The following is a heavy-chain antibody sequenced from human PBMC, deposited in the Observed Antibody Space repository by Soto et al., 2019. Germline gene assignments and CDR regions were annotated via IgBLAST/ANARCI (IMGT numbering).Heavy chain of an antibody. Sequence: GSLRLSCAASGFTFSSYGMHWVRQAPGKGLEWVAVISYDGSNKYYADSVKGRFTISRDNSKNTLYLQMNSLRAEDTAVYYCAKDGRRYGDFDYWGQGTLVTVSS. V-gene: IGHV3-30*18. D-gene: IGHD1-1*01. J-gene: IGHJ4*02. CDR1: GFTFSSYG. CDR3: AKDGRRYGDFDY. CDR2: ISYDGSNK.